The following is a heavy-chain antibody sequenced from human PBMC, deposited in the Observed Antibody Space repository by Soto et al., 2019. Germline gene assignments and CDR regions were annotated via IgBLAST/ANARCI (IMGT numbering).Heavy chain of an antibody. J-gene: IGHJ4*02. D-gene: IGHD6-25*01. CDR3: ARGREAASG. V-gene: IGHV3-7*03. CDR1: GFTFGNYW. Sequence: EVQLVESGGGLVQPGGSLRLSCAASGFTFGNYWMTWVRPAPGKGLEWVANMKQDESEKYYVDSVRGRCTISRDDARNSLYLQMNSLRAEDTAVYYCARGREAASGWGQGTLFTFSS. CDR2: MKQDESEK.